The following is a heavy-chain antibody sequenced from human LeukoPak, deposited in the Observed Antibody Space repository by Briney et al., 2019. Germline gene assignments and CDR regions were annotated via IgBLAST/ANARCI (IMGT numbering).Heavy chain of an antibody. CDR3: ARDLGSRYSSGWSRGYYYYGIDV. CDR1: GFTFSSYA. D-gene: IGHD6-19*01. J-gene: IGHJ6*02. V-gene: IGHV3-23*01. Sequence: GGSLRLSCAASGFTFSSYAMSWVRQAPGKGLEWVSAISGSGGSTYYADSVKGRFTISRDNSKNTLYLQMNSLRAEDTAVYYCARDLGSRYSSGWSRGYYYYGIDVWGQGTTVTVSS. CDR2: ISGSGGST.